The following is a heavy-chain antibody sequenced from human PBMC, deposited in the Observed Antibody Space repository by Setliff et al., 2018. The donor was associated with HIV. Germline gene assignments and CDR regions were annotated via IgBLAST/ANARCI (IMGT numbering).Heavy chain of an antibody. D-gene: IGHD2-21*01. CDR2: IYWDDDV. Sequence: SGPNAGEPPQTLTLTCTFSGFSLASSGVGVAWVRQPPGEGLEWLALIYWDDDVRHSPPLKNRLSISKDNSKNQVVLAMSNMDPVDTATYFCAHFTHFRDVYFDSWGPGILVTVSS. V-gene: IGHV2-5*02. CDR3: AHFTHFRDVYFDS. CDR1: GFSLASSGVG. J-gene: IGHJ4*01.